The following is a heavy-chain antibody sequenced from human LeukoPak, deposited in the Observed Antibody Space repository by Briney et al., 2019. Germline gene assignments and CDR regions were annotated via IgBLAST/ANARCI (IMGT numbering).Heavy chain of an antibody. Sequence: GASVKVSCKASGYTFTSYAMNWVRQAPGQGLEWMEWINTNTGNPTYAQGFTGRFVFSLDTSVSTAYLQINSLKAEDTAVYYCARGYYDFWSGYHAQYFRHWGQGTLVTVSS. J-gene: IGHJ1*01. CDR1: GYTFTSYA. V-gene: IGHV7-4-1*02. D-gene: IGHD3-3*01. CDR3: ARGYYDFWSGYHAQYFRH. CDR2: INTNTGNP.